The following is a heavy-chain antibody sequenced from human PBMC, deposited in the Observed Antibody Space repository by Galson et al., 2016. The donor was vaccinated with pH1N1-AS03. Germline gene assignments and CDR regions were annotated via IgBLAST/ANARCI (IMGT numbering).Heavy chain of an antibody. CDR1: GFTLSSYW. J-gene: IGHJ4*02. D-gene: IGHD6-13*01. Sequence: PRLSCAASGFTLSSYWMNWVRQAPGKGLEWVANINQYGNVTYYVDSVKGRFTVSRDNATNSVYLQMNSLRAEDTAVYYCVRAVATAGSFWGQGTLVVVSS. CDR3: VRAVATAGSF. V-gene: IGHV3-7*04. CDR2: INQYGNVT.